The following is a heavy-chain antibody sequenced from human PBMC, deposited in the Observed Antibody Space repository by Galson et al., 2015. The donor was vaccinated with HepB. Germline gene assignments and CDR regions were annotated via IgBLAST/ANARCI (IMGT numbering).Heavy chain of an antibody. D-gene: IGHD4-17*01. CDR1: GYTFTSYG. J-gene: IGHJ3*02. CDR3: ARDNSVTPDDAFDI. CDR2: ISAYNGNT. V-gene: IGHV1-18*01. Sequence: SVKVSCKASGYTFTSYGISWVRQAPGQGLEWMGWISAYNGNTNYAQKLQGRVTMTTDTSTSTAYMELRSLRSDDTAVYYCARDNSVTPDDAFDIWGQGTMVTVSS.